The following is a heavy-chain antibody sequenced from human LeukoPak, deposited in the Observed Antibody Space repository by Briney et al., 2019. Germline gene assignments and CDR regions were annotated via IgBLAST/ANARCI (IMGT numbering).Heavy chain of an antibody. CDR1: GDSISSGADY. CDR2: IYYSGST. D-gene: IGHD3-22*01. CDR3: ARDYYDSTGYYNYCDD. V-gene: IGHV4-31*03. Sequence: PSETLSLACSVSGDSISSGADYWSWIRQHPGKGLEWIGYIYYSGSTYYNPSLKSRVTISLDTSKNQFSLKLSSVTAADTAVYYCARDYYDSTGYYNYCDDWGQGTLVTVSS. J-gene: IGHJ4*02.